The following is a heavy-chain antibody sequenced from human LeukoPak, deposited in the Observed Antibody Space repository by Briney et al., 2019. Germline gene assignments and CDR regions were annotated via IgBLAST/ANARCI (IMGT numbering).Heavy chain of an antibody. CDR1: GYTFTSYD. V-gene: IGHV1-8*01. Sequence: GSVKVSCKASGYTFTSYDINWVRQATGQGLEWMGCINSKSGNTGYAQKCRGRVTMTRNTSISTAYIELSSLRSEDTAVYYCAREQYGGNNWFDPCGGGTVVTVSS. D-gene: IGHD4-23*01. CDR3: AREQYGGNNWFDP. J-gene: IGHJ5*02. CDR2: INSKSGNT.